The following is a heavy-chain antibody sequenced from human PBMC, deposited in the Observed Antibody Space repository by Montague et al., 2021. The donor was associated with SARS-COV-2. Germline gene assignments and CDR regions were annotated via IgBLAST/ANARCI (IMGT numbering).Heavy chain of an antibody. Sequence: SQTLSLTCTVSGSSISSSSYYWGCIRQPPGKGLEWIGSIYYSGSTYYNPSLKSRVTISVDTSKNQFSLKLSSVTAADTAVYYCARHSVRDTIFGVVIIPDAIDIWGQGTMVTVSS. V-gene: IGHV4-39*01. CDR2: IYYSGST. J-gene: IGHJ3*02. CDR3: ARHSVRDTIFGVVIIPDAIDI. CDR1: GSSISSSSYY. D-gene: IGHD3-3*01.